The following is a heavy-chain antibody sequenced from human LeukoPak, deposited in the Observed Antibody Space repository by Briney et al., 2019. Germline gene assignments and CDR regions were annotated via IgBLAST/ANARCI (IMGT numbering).Heavy chain of an antibody. CDR2: IIPIFGTA. D-gene: IGHD2-15*01. V-gene: IGHV1-69*13. CDR1: GGTFSSYA. Sequence: SVKVSCKAYGGTFSSYAISWVRQAPGQGLEWMGGIIPIFGTANYAQKFQGRVTITADESTSTDYMELSSLRPQDTAVYYYARDVGYCSGGSCSIHPGGDYWGQGTLVTVSS. CDR3: ARDVGYCSGGSCSIHPGGDY. J-gene: IGHJ4*02.